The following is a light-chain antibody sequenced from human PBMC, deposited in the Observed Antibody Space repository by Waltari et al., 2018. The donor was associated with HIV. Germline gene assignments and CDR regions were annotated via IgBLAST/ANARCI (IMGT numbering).Light chain of an antibody. CDR1: TSDIGEYNY. CDR2: ELS. J-gene: IGLJ3*02. V-gene: IGLV2-14*01. CDR3: SSYTNKYTWV. Sequence: QSALTQPASVSGSPGQSITISCTGTTSDIGEYNYVSWFQHHPAEAPKLIIFELSNRPSGVSTRFSGSKSGNTASLTVSGLQPEDESDYYCSSYTNKYTWVFGGGTKLTVL.